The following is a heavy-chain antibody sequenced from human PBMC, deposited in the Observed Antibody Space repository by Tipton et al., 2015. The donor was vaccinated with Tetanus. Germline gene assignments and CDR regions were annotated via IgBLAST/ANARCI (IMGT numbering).Heavy chain of an antibody. CDR2: INHTGST. D-gene: IGHD3-3*01. CDR1: DGSFSAYY. V-gene: IGHV4-34*01. CDR3: AREGRRNFYDSFDK. Sequence: TLSLTCVVYDGSFSAYYWTWIRQPPGKGLEWIGEINHTGSTNYNPSLRRRVTISIGTSNNQFSLKLNSVTAADAAVYYCAREGRRNFYDSFDKWGQGVMVTVSS. J-gene: IGHJ4*03.